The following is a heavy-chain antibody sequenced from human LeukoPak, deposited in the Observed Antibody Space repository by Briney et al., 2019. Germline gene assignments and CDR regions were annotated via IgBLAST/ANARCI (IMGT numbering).Heavy chain of an antibody. J-gene: IGHJ4*02. V-gene: IGHV3-30-3*01. CDR3: ARDPYSSGWYEFDY. Sequence: GGSLRLSCAASGFTFSSYAMSWVRQAPGKGLEWVAVISYDGSNKYYADSVRGRFTISRDNSKNTLYLQMNSLRAEDTAVYYCARDPYSSGWYEFDYWGQGTLVTVSS. CDR2: ISYDGSNK. CDR1: GFTFSSYA. D-gene: IGHD6-19*01.